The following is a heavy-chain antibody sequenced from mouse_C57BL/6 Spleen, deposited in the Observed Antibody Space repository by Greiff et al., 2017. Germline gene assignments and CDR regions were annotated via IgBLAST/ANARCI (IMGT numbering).Heavy chain of an antibody. D-gene: IGHD2-3*01. Sequence: VQLQQSGAELVRPGASVTLSCKASGYTFTDYEMHWVKQTPVHGLEWIGAIDPETGGTAYNQKFKGKAILTADKSSSTAYMELRSLTSEDSAVYYCTKDGYWYFDVWDTGTTVTVSS. CDR2: IDPETGGT. J-gene: IGHJ1*03. CDR3: TKDGYWYFDV. CDR1: GYTFTDYE. V-gene: IGHV1-15*01.